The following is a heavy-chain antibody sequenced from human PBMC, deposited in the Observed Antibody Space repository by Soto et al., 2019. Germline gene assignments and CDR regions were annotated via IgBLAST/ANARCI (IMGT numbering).Heavy chain of an antibody. Sequence: PSETLSLTCAVSGYSISSGYYWGWIRQPPGKGLEWIGSIYHSGSTYYNPSLKSRVTISVDTSKNQFSLKLSSVTAAHTAVYYCARASAAAPFDPWGQGTLVTVSS. CDR2: IYHSGST. J-gene: IGHJ5*02. CDR3: ARASAAAPFDP. CDR1: GYSISSGYY. D-gene: IGHD6-13*01. V-gene: IGHV4-38-2*01.